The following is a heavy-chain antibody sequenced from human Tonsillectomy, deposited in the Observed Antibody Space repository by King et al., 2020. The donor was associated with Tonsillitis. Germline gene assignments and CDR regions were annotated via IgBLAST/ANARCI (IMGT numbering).Heavy chain of an antibody. CDR3: VKAKGSDWYWSYFDY. D-gene: IGHD6-19*01. V-gene: IGHV3-64D*06. CDR2: ISSNGGST. Sequence: VQLVESGGGLVQPGGSLRLSCSASGFTFTSYSMHWVRQAPGKGLEYVSGISSNGGSTYYADSVKDRFTISRDNSKNTLFLQMSSLRPEDTAVYYCVKAKGSDWYWSYFDYWGQGTLLTVSS. J-gene: IGHJ4*02. CDR1: GFTFTSYS.